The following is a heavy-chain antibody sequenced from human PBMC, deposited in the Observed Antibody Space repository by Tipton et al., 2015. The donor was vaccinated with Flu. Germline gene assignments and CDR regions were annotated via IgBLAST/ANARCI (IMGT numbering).Heavy chain of an antibody. Sequence: TLSLTCNVSGGSIRSSRHYWGWIRQPPGRGLEWIGTIFYSGSTFYNPSLKSRVTISVDAAKNQFSLKLSSVTAADTAVYYCARHFFSSTGYYSFASWGQGALVPVSS. J-gene: IGHJ4*02. CDR2: IFYSGST. CDR3: ARHFFSSTGYYSFAS. V-gene: IGHV4-39*01. CDR1: GGSIRSSRHY. D-gene: IGHD2-8*02.